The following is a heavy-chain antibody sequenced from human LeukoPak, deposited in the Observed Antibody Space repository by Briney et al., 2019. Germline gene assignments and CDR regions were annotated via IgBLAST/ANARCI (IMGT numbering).Heavy chain of an antibody. CDR1: GGSFSGYY. CDR2: INHSGST. V-gene: IGHV4-34*01. CDR3: AREGCSGGSCYSYYYYYYYMDV. J-gene: IGHJ6*03. D-gene: IGHD2-15*01. Sequence: SETLSLTCAVYGGSFSGYYWSWIRQPPGKGLEWSGEINHSGSTNYNPSLKSRVTISVDTSKNQFSLKLSSVTAADTAVYYCAREGCSGGSCYSYYYYYYYMDVWGKGTTVTVSS.